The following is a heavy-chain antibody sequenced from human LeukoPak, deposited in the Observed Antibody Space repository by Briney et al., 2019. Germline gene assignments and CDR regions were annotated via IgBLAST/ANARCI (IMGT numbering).Heavy chain of an antibody. D-gene: IGHD1-26*01. CDR3: AREYNGGSYEYYYYYMDV. CDR1: GFTFSTYN. V-gene: IGHV3-21*01. CDR2: ITTSSSYI. J-gene: IGHJ6*03. Sequence: GGSLRLSCAASGFTFSTYNMNWVRQAPGKGLEWVSSITTSSSYIYYADSVKGRFTISRDNAKNSLYLQMNSLRAEDTAVYYCAREYNGGSYEYYYYYMDVWGKGTTVTISS.